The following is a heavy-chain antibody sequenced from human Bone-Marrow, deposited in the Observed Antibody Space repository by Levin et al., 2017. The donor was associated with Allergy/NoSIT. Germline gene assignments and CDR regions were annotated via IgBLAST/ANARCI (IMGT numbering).Heavy chain of an antibody. CDR3: AIYFPCGGDCYAFDP. V-gene: IGHV1-69*06. CDR1: GGTFRSNV. Sequence: PGGSLRLSCKASGGTFRSNVISWLRQAPGQGLEWMGGIITTVGTANYAQKFQGRVTITADKSTNTVYMDLRSLTSEDTAVYYCAIYFPCGGDCYAFDPWGQGTLVTVSS. D-gene: IGHD2-21*02. CDR2: IITTVGTA. J-gene: IGHJ5*02.